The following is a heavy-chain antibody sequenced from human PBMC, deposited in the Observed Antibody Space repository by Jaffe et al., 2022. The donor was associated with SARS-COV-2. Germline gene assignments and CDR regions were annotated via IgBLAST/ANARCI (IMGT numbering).Heavy chain of an antibody. Sequence: QVQLQQWGAGLLKPSETLSLTCAVYGGSFSGYYWSWIRQPPGKGLEWIGEINHSGSTNYNPSLKSRVTISVDTSKNQFSLKLSSVTAADTAVYYCARGRGLGYSSSWYWFDPWGQGTLVTVSS. CDR1: GGSFSGYY. CDR2: INHSGST. J-gene: IGHJ5*02. D-gene: IGHD6-13*01. V-gene: IGHV4-34*01. CDR3: ARGRGLGYSSSWYWFDP.